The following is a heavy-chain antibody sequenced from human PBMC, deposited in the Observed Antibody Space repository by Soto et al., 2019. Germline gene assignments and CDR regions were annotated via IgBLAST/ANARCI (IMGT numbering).Heavy chain of an antibody. CDR1: GGSISSGGYS. J-gene: IGHJ4*02. CDR2: IYHSGST. CDR3: AAGGGLPRYY. D-gene: IGHD5-12*01. Sequence: QLQLQESGSGLVKPSQTLSLTCAVSGGSISSGGYSWSWIRQPPGKGLEWIGYIYHSGSTYYNPSLQGRVTISADRSKNQCSLKLSSVTAADTAVYYCAAGGGLPRYYWGQGTLVTVSS. V-gene: IGHV4-30-2*01.